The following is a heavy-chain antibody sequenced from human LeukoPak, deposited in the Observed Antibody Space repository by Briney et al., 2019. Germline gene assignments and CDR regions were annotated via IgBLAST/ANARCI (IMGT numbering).Heavy chain of an antibody. D-gene: IGHD2/OR15-2a*01. CDR2: IYYSGST. J-gene: IGHJ4*02. CDR1: GGSISSYY. CDR3: ARLSRAGTVDY. V-gene: IGHV4-59*08. Sequence: SETLSLTCTVSGGSISSYYWSWIRQPPGKGLEWIGYIYYSGSTNYNPSLKSRVTISVDTSKNQFSLKLSSVTAADTAVYYCARLSRAGTVDYWGQGTLVTVSS.